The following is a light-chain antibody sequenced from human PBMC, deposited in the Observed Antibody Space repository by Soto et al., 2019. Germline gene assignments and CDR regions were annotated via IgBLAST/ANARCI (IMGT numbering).Light chain of an antibody. J-gene: IGLJ3*02. V-gene: IGLV1-44*01. CDR1: SSNIGTKT. CDR3: AAWDDSLNGWV. Sequence: QSVLTQPPSASGTPGQRVTISCSGSSSNIGTKTVNWYQQLPGTAPKLLIYSDSERPSGVPDRFSGSKSGTSASLAISGLQPDDEADYYCAAWDDSLNGWVFGGGTQLTVL. CDR2: SDS.